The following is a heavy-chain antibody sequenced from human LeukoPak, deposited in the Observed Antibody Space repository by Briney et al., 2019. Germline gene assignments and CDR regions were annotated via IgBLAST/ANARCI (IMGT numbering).Heavy chain of an antibody. D-gene: IGHD2-2*03. CDR3: ARDFGYCSTTSCYDQ. CDR1: GFTVSSNY. J-gene: IGHJ4*02. CDR2: IYTGGST. Sequence: GGSLRLSCAASGFTVSSNYMSWVRQAPGKGLEWVSVIYTGGSTYYADSVKGRFTISRDNSKNTLLLQMNSLRAEDTAVYYCARDFGYCSTTSCYDQWGQGTLVTVSS. V-gene: IGHV3-53*01.